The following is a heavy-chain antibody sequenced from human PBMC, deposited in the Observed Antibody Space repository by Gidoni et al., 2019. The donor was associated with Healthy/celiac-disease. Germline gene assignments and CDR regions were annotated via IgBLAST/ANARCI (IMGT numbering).Heavy chain of an antibody. J-gene: IGHJ4*02. CDR1: GGSISSYY. D-gene: IGHD3-22*01. CDR3: ARVQNPYDSSGYESYFDY. V-gene: IGHV4-59*01. Sequence: QVQLQESGPGLVKPSETLSLTCTVSGGSISSYYWSWIRQPPGKGLEWIGYIYYSGSTNYNPSLKSRVTISVDTSKNQFSLKLSSVTAADTAVYYCARVQNPYDSSGYESYFDYWGQGTLVTVSS. CDR2: IYYSGST.